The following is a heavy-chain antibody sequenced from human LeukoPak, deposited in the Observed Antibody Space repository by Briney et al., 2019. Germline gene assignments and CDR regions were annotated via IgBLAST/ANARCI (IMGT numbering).Heavy chain of an antibody. D-gene: IGHD5-18*01. CDR3: AREDHSYGYGSSPPELWIDY. CDR2: ISVYNGNT. CDR1: GYTFTSYG. J-gene: IGHJ4*02. V-gene: IGHV1-18*01. Sequence: ASVKVSCKASGYTFTSYGISWVRQAPGQGLEWMGWISVYNGNTNYAQMLQGRVTMTTDTFTSTAYMELRSLRSDDTAVYYCAREDHSYGYGSSPPELWIDYWGQGTLVTVSS.